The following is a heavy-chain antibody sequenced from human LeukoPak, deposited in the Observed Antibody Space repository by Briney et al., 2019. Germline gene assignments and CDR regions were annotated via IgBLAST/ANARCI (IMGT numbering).Heavy chain of an antibody. J-gene: IGHJ2*01. CDR1: GFTFDDYG. Sequence: GGSLSLSCAASGFTFDDYGMSWVRQAPGKGLEWVSGINWNGGSTGYADSVKGRFIISRDNAKNSLYLQMNSLRAEDTALYYCARGGGSGSSLVVWYFDLWGRGTLVTVSS. CDR2: INWNGGST. D-gene: IGHD3-10*01. CDR3: ARGGGSGSSLVVWYFDL. V-gene: IGHV3-20*04.